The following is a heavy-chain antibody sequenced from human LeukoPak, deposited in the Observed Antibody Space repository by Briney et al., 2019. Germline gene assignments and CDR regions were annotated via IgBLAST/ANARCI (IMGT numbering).Heavy chain of an antibody. D-gene: IGHD4-11*01. J-gene: IGHJ5*02. CDR1: GGSFSGYY. V-gene: IGHV4-34*01. CDR3: ARGYYSNSNWFDP. Sequence: SETLSLTCAVYGGSFSGYYWSWIRQPPGEGLEWIGEINHSGSTNYNPSLKSRVTISVDTSKNQFSLKLSSVTAADTAVYYCARGYYSNSNWFDPWGQGTLVTVSS. CDR2: INHSGST.